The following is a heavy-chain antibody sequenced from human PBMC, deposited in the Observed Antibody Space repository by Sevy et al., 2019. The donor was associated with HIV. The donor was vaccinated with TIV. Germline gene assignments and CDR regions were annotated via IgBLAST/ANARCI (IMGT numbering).Heavy chain of an antibody. CDR3: AKGSGYSCGYSYY. CDR2: ISGSGGST. D-gene: IGHD5-18*01. Sequence: GESLKISCAASGFTFSGYAMSWVRQAPGKGLYWVSGISGSGGSTYYADSVKGRFTISRDNSMNTLYLQMNSLRADDTAVYYCAKGSGYSCGYSYYWGQGILVTVSS. J-gene: IGHJ4*02. CDR1: GFTFSGYA. V-gene: IGHV3-23*01.